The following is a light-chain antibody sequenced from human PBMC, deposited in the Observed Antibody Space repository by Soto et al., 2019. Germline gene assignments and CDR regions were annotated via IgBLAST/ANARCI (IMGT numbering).Light chain of an antibody. CDR2: DVS. Sequence: QSALPQPASVSGSPGQSITISCTGTSSDVGGYNYVSWYQQHPGKAPKLMIYDVSNRPSGVSNRFSGSKSGNTASLTISGLQAEDEADYYCSSYTSSSTLFGTGTKVTV. J-gene: IGLJ1*01. CDR3: SSYTSSSTL. CDR1: SSDVGGYNY. V-gene: IGLV2-14*01.